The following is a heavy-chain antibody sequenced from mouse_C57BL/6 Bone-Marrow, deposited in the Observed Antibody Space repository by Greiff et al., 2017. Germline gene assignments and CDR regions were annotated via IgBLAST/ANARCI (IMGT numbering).Heavy chain of an antibody. J-gene: IGHJ1*03. V-gene: IGHV1-81*01. CDR2: IYPRSGNT. CDR3: ARVGPRYCGSGWDFDD. Sequence: VQLQQSGAELARPGASVKLSCKASGYTFTSYGISWVKQRTGQGLEWIGEIYPRSGNTYYNEKFKGKATLTADKSSSTAYMELRSLTSEDSAVFDWARVGPRYCGSGWDFDDWGTGTTVTVSS. D-gene: IGHD1-1*01. CDR1: GYTFTSYG.